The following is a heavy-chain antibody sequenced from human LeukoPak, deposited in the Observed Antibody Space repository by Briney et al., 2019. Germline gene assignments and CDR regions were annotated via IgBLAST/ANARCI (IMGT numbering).Heavy chain of an antibody. J-gene: IGHJ4*02. CDR3: AKGPQGD. V-gene: IGHV3-23*01. D-gene: IGHD3-16*01. CDR1: GFTFSNYA. Sequence: GGSLSLSCAASGFTFSNYAMNWVRQAPGKGLEWVSAIDSGGGTYYADSVKGRFTISRDNSKNTLYLQLNSLGAEDTAVYYCAKGPQGDWGQGALVTVSS. CDR2: IDSGGGT.